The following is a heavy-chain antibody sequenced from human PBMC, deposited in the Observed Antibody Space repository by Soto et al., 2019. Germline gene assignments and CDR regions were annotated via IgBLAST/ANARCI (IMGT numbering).Heavy chain of an antibody. J-gene: IGHJ1*01. D-gene: IGHD2-21*01. CDR3: AINSGRDWAEYFQH. Sequence: EVQLVESGGDLVQPGGSLSLSCAASGFTVSRSYMSWVRQAPGKGVEWVSTVYSDDSTYYADSVKGRFSISRDSSKNTWYLRRNSLGAEDTAVYYCAINSGRDWAEYFQHWGQGTLVTVSS. CDR1: GFTVSRSY. CDR2: VYSDDST. V-gene: IGHV3-66*01.